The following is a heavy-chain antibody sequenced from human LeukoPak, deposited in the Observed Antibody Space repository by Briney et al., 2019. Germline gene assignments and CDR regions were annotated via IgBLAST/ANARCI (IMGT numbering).Heavy chain of an antibody. CDR3: APIFGDYSDFDS. J-gene: IGHJ4*01. CDR1: GGSLSSYF. V-gene: IGHV4-34*01. Sequence: PSETLSLTCAVYGGSLSSYFWSWIRQPPGQGLEWIGEITHSGRTNYNPSLKGRVIISLDTSKNQFSLGLSSVTAADTAVYYCAPIFGDYSDFDSWGQGTLVTVSS. D-gene: IGHD4-17*01. CDR2: ITHSGRT.